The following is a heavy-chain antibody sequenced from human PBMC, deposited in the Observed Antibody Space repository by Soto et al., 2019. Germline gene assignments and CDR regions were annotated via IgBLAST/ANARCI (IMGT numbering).Heavy chain of an antibody. Sequence: PSETLSLTCAVYGGSFSGYYWSWIRQPPGKGLEWVGEINHSGSTNYNPSLKSRVTISVDTSKNQFSLKLSSVTAADTAVYYCASTSIAAAGRGYYYYGMDVWGQGTTVTVSS. CDR3: ASTSIAAAGRGYYYYGMDV. V-gene: IGHV4-34*01. CDR1: GGSFSGYY. J-gene: IGHJ6*02. D-gene: IGHD6-13*01. CDR2: INHSGST.